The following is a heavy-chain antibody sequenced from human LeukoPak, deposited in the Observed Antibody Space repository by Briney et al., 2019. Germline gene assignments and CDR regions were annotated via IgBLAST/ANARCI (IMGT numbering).Heavy chain of an antibody. Sequence: GGSLRLSCAASGFTFSDYYMSWIRQAPGKELEWVSYISSSGSTIYYADSVKGRFTISRDNAKNSLYLQMNSLRAEDTAVYYCATDSSGYYVPFDYWGQGTLVTVSS. CDR2: ISSSGSTI. D-gene: IGHD3-22*01. CDR1: GFTFSDYY. CDR3: ATDSSGYYVPFDY. J-gene: IGHJ4*02. V-gene: IGHV3-11*01.